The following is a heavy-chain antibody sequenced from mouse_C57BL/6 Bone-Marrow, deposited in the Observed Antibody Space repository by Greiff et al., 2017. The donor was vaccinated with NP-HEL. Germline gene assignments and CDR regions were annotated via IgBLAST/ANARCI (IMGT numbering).Heavy chain of an antibody. V-gene: IGHV7-3*01. J-gene: IGHJ1*03. CDR2: IRNKANGYTT. Sequence: EVKLMESGGGLVQPGGSLSLSCAASGFTFTDYYMSWVRQPPGKALEWLCFIRNKANGYTTEYSASVKGRFTISRDNSQSILYLQMNALRAEDSATYYCVRWNYYGSSYWYFDVWGTGTTVTVSS. CDR3: VRWNYYGSSYWYFDV. D-gene: IGHD1-1*01. CDR1: GFTFTDYY.